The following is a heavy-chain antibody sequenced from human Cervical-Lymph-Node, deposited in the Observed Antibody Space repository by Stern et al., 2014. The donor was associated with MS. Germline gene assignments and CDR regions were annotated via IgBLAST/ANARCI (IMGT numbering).Heavy chain of an antibody. V-gene: IGHV3-23*04. CDR3: AKRGYCSSTSCYFDY. CDR1: GFTFSSYA. Sequence: VQLVESGGGLVQPGGSLRLSCAASGFTFSSYAMSWVRQAPGKGLEWVSSISGNGGSTYYADSVKGRFTISRDNSKNTLYLQMNSLRAEDTAVYYCAKRGYCSSTSCYFDYWGQGTLVTVSS. CDR2: ISGNGGST. D-gene: IGHD2-2*01. J-gene: IGHJ4*02.